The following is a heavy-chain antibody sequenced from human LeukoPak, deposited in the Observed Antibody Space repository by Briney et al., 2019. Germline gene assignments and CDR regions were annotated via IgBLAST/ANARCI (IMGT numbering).Heavy chain of an antibody. Sequence: PGGSLRLSCAASGFTFSSYSMNWVRQAPGKGLEWVSYISSGSSTIYYADSVKGRFTISRDNAKNSLYLQMNSLRAEDTAVYYCARVDIAARLPDDYWGQGTLVTVSS. CDR3: ARVDIAARLPDDY. J-gene: IGHJ4*02. CDR2: ISSGSSTI. D-gene: IGHD6-6*01. V-gene: IGHV3-48*04. CDR1: GFTFSSYS.